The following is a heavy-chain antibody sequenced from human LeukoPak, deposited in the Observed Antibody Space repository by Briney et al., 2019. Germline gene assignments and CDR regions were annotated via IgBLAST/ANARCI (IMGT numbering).Heavy chain of an antibody. CDR3: VTLYETY. V-gene: IGHV3-74*01. CDR1: GTYW. Sequence: GGSLRLSCAASGTYWMHWVRQAPGKGLVWVSHINSDGSWTGYADSVKGRFTISKDNAKNTVSLQMNNLRAEDTAVYYCVTLYETYWGRGTLVTVSS. D-gene: IGHD2/OR15-2a*01. CDR2: INSDGSWT. J-gene: IGHJ4*02.